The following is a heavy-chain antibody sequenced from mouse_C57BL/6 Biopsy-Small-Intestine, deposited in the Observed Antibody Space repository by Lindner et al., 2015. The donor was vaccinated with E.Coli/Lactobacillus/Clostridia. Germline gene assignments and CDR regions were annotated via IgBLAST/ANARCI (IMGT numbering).Heavy chain of an antibody. Sequence: VQLQESGPELVKPGASVKISCKASGYTFNNSWMNWVKQRPGKGLEWIGRIYPGDGDTNYNGKFKGKATLTADKSSSTAYMQLSSLTSEDSAVYFCASSTFVWFANWGQGTLVTVFA. V-gene: IGHV1-82*01. CDR3: ASSTFVWFAN. CDR2: IYPGDGDT. D-gene: IGHD4-1*02. J-gene: IGHJ3*01. CDR1: GYTFNNSW.